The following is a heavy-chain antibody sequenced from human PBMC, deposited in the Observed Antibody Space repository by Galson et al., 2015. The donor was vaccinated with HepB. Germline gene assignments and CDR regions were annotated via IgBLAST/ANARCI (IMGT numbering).Heavy chain of an antibody. CDR1: GGTFSSYA. J-gene: IGHJ6*03. Sequence: SVKVSCKASGGTFSSYAISWVRQAPGQGLEWMGGIIPILGIANYAQKFQGRVTITADKSTSTAYMELSSLRSEDTAVYYCARGRSGGTVTTIQAYYYMDVWGKGTTVTVSS. D-gene: IGHD4-17*01. V-gene: IGHV1-69*10. CDR3: ARGRSGGTVTTIQAYYYMDV. CDR2: IIPILGIA.